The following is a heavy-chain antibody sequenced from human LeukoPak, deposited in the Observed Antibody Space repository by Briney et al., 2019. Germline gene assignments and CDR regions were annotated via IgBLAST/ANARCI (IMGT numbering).Heavy chain of an antibody. D-gene: IGHD2-2*01. CDR3: ANNIVVVPAAQY. V-gene: IGHV3-23*01. CDR2: ISGSGGST. CDR1: GFTFSSYA. J-gene: IGHJ4*02. Sequence: GGSLRLSCAASGFTFSSYAMSWVRQAPGEGLEWVSDISGSGGSTYYADSVKGRFTISRDNSKNTLYLQMNSLRAEDTAVYYCANNIVVVPAAQYWGQGTLVTVSS.